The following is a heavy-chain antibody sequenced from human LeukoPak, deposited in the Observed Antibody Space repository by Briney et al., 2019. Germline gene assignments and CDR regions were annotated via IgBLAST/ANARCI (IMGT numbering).Heavy chain of an antibody. Sequence: GGSLRLSCEASRFVFTNYYMSWVRQAPGKGLDWIATIAYDGDTKYYADSAEGRFTISRDNAKNSLSLQMNSLRAEDTAVYFCVRAGTYDGYKVLDSWGQGTLVTVSS. J-gene: IGHJ5*01. CDR1: RFVFTNYY. CDR2: IAYDGDTK. V-gene: IGHV3-11*01. CDR3: VRAGTYDGYKVLDS. D-gene: IGHD5-24*01.